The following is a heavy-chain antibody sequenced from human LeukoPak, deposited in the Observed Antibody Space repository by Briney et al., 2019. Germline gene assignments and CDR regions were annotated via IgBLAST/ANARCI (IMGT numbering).Heavy chain of an antibody. CDR3: ARVLAVAAYYYYYMDV. V-gene: IGHV3-7*01. D-gene: IGHD6-19*01. CDR2: IKQGGSEK. Sequence: GGSLRLSCAASGFTFSGYWMSWVRQAPGKGLEWVANIKQGGSEKYYVDSVKGRFTISRDNAKNSLYLQMNSLRAEDTAVYYCARVLAVAAYYYYYMDVWGKGTTVTVSS. J-gene: IGHJ6*03. CDR1: GFTFSGYW.